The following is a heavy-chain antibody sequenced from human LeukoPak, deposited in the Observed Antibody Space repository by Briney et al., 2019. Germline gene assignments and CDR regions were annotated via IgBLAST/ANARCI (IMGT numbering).Heavy chain of an antibody. CDR1: GLTFSSYG. V-gene: IGHV3-30*18. CDR2: ISYDGSNK. D-gene: IGHD3-10*01. CDR3: AKDQIIMVRGVTPKNYYYYYGMDV. J-gene: IGHJ6*02. Sequence: GGSLRLSCAASGLTFSSYGMHWVRQAPGKGLEWVAVISYDGSNKYYADSVKGRFTISRDNSKNTLYLQMNSLRAEDTAVYYCAKDQIIMVRGVTPKNYYYYYGMDVWGQGTTVTVSS.